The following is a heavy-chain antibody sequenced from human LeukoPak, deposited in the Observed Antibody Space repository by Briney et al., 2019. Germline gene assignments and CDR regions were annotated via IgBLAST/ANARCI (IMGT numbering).Heavy chain of an antibody. Sequence: PSETLSLTCIVSGGSISSGSYYWSWIRQPAGKGLEWIGHIYTSGDTNHNPSPKSRVTISVDTSKNQFSLKLSSVTAADTAVYYCARHPLYYYDSSGAHNWFDPWGQGTLVTVSS. D-gene: IGHD3-22*01. V-gene: IGHV4-61*09. J-gene: IGHJ5*02. CDR1: GGSISSGSYY. CDR2: IYTSGDT. CDR3: ARHPLYYYDSSGAHNWFDP.